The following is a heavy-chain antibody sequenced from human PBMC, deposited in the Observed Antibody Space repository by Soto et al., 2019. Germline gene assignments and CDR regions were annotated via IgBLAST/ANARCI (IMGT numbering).Heavy chain of an antibody. CDR3: ARDPRFSIAVAGNYYYYYGMDV. V-gene: IGHV3-7*01. CDR2: IKQDGSEK. Sequence: GGSLRLSCAASGFTFSSYWMSWVRQAPGKGREWVANIKQDGSEKYYLDSVKGRFTISRDNAKNSLYLQMNSLRAEDTAVYYCARDPRFSIAVAGNYYYYYGMDVWGQGTTVTV. D-gene: IGHD6-19*01. J-gene: IGHJ6*02. CDR1: GFTFSSYW.